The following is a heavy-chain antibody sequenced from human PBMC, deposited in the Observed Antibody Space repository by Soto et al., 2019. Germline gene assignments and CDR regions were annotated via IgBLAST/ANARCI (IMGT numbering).Heavy chain of an antibody. CDR1: GGSFSGYY. V-gene: IGHV4-34*01. CDR2: INHSGST. D-gene: IGHD3-10*02. CDR3: ARVLLFGESN. Sequence: SDTLSLTCAVYGGSFSGYYWSWIRQPPGKGLEWIGEINHSGSTNYNPSLKSRVTISVDTSKNQFSLKLSSVTAADTAVYYCARVLLFGESNWGQGTLVTVSS. J-gene: IGHJ4*02.